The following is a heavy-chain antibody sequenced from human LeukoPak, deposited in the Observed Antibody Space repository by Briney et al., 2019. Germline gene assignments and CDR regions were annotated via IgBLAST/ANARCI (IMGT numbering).Heavy chain of an antibody. CDR2: IYYTGST. J-gene: IGHJ4*02. D-gene: IGHD3-22*01. V-gene: IGHV4-61*01. CDR3: ARDGEYYHSSGYTYYFDY. CDR1: GGSVSSGSFY. Sequence: SQTLSLTCTVSGGSVSSGSFYWSWIRQPPGRGLEWIGYIYYTGSTYYNPSLESRVTISVDTSKNQFSLKLSSVTAADTAVYYCARDGEYYHSSGYTYYFDYRGQGALVTVSS.